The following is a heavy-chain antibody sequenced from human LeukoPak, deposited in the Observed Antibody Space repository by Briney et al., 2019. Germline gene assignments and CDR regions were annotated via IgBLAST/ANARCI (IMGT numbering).Heavy chain of an antibody. CDR3: ATVGVLLWFGEQTVGY. V-gene: IGHV3-7*01. D-gene: IGHD3-10*01. CDR1: GFIFNDFW. Sequence: PGGSLRLSCTASGFIFNDFWMSWVRQAPGEGLEWVANIRQDGGAKNYVDSVKGRFTISRDNAKNSLYLQMNSLRAEDTAVYYCATVGVLLWFGEQTVGYWGQGTLVTVSS. CDR2: IRQDGGAK. J-gene: IGHJ4*02.